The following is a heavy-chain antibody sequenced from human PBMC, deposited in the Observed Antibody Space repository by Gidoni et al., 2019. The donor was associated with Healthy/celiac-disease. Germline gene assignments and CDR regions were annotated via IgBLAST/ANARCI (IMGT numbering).Heavy chain of an antibody. CDR1: GGSFSGYY. J-gene: IGHJ6*02. V-gene: IGHV4-34*01. Sequence: QVQLQQWGAGLLKPSETLSLTCAVYGGSFSGYYWSWIRQPPGKGLEWIGEINHSGSTNYNPSLKSRVTISVDTSKNQFSLKLSSVTAADTAVYYCAREVLYRYLGMDVWGQGTTVTVSS. CDR2: INHSGST. D-gene: IGHD3-16*02. CDR3: AREVLYRYLGMDV.